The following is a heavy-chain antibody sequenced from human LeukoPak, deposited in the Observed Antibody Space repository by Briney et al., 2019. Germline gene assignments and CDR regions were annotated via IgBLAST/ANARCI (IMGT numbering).Heavy chain of an antibody. J-gene: IGHJ4*02. CDR2: IYYSGST. Sequence: SETLSLTCTVSGGSINSYYWSWIRQHPGKGLEWIGYIYYSGSTYYNPSLKSRVTISVDTSKNQFSLKLSSVTAADTAVYYCASATMVRGIDYWGQGTLVTVSS. CDR3: ASATMVRGIDY. V-gene: IGHV4-59*06. D-gene: IGHD3-10*01. CDR1: GGSINSYY.